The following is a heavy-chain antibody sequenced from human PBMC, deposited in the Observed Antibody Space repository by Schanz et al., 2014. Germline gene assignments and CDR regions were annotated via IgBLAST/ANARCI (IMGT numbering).Heavy chain of an antibody. Sequence: QVHLVQSGAEVKKPGASVKVSCKASGYTFTSYGINWVRQAPGQGLEWMGWISAYNGNTNYAQKLQGRVTMTTDTSTSTAYMELNSLTSEDTAVYYCARGNRLQYYDDIWGSYRDPSELDYWGQGTLVTVSS. CDR3: ARGNRLQYYDDIWGSYRDPSELDY. J-gene: IGHJ4*02. CDR1: GYTFTSYG. CDR2: ISAYNGNT. V-gene: IGHV1-18*01. D-gene: IGHD3-16*02.